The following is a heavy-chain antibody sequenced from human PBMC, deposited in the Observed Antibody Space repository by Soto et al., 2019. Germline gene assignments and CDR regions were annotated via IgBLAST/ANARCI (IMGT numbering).Heavy chain of an antibody. D-gene: IGHD1-26*01. J-gene: IGHJ6*02. V-gene: IGHV3-73*01. CDR1: GFTFSDYA. Sequence: EEQVVESGGRLVQPGGSLKLSCAGSGFTFSDYAIHWVRQASGRGLEWVGRIKNKANDYATASAASLRGRFTVSRDDSTNTAYLHMNSLETDDTAIYYCTRLSEGAYYHYGMNVWGQGTTVTVSS. CDR3: TRLSEGAYYHYGMNV. CDR2: IKNKANDYAT.